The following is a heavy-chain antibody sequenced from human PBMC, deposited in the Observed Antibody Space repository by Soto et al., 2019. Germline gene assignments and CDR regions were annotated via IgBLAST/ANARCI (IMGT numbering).Heavy chain of an antibody. D-gene: IGHD6-19*01. J-gene: IGHJ4*02. CDR2: ISYDGSNK. V-gene: IGHV3-30-3*01. CDR1: GFTFSSYA. CDR3: ARPPLYSNGGYFDS. Sequence: GGSLRLSCAASGFTFSSYAMHWVRQAPGKGLEWVAVISYDGSNKYYADSVKGRFTISRDNSKNTLYLQMNSLRAEDTAVYFCARPPLYSNGGYFDSWGQGTLVTVSS.